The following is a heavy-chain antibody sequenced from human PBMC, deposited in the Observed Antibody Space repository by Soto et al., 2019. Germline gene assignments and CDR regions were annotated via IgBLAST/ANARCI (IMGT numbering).Heavy chain of an antibody. CDR1: EFTFRSYW. J-gene: IGHJ4*02. CDR2: IKEDGSEK. V-gene: IGHV3-7*05. CDR3: ARGGYFDILTGHYTRRFYFDY. Sequence: GGSLRLSCAASEFTFRSYWMTWVRQAPGKGLEWVSNIKEDGSEKYYVDSVKGRFSISRDNAKNSLYLQMNSLRTEDTAVYYCARGGYFDILTGHYTRRFYFDYWGQGTLVTVSS. D-gene: IGHD3-9*01.